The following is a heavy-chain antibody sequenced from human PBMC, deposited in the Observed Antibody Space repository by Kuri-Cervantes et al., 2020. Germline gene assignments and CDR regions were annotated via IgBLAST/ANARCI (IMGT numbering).Heavy chain of an antibody. CDR2: IYYSGST. CDR1: GGSISSYY. J-gene: IGHJ4*02. Sequence: SETLSLTCTVSGGSISSYYWSWIRQPPGKGLEWIGYIYYSGSTNYNPSLKSRVTISVDTSKNQFSLKLSSVTAADTAVYYCARYYYDSSGYYRFDYRGQGTLVTVSS. CDR3: ARYYYDSSGYYRFDY. V-gene: IGHV4-59*01. D-gene: IGHD3-22*01.